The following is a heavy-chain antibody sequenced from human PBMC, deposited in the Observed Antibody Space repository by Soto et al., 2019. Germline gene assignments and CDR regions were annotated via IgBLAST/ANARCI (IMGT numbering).Heavy chain of an antibody. CDR1: GFTFSDYY. J-gene: IGHJ3*02. D-gene: IGHD3-10*01. CDR3: VRVSGIYSDAAFDI. Sequence: QVQLVESGGGLVQPGGSLRLSCEASGFTFSDYYMSWIRQAPGKGLERVSYIISSSSYTNYADSVKGRFTISRDNAKNSLHLQMNSPRADDTAVYYCVRVSGIYSDAAFDIWGQGTLVTVSS. CDR2: IISSSSYT. V-gene: IGHV3-11*05.